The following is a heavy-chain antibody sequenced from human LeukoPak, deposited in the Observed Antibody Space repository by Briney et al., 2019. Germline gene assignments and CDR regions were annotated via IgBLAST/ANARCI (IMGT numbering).Heavy chain of an antibody. Sequence: GGSLRLSCAASGFSFISYGMHWVRQAPGKGLEWVGVISDDGRRKDYADSVKGRFTISGDNSKDTLYLQMNSLRAEDTAVYYCAKRPSDYGDYVSYFDYWGQGTLVTVSS. CDR2: ISDDGRRK. J-gene: IGHJ4*02. CDR1: GFSFISYG. CDR3: AKRPSDYGDYVSYFDY. D-gene: IGHD4-17*01. V-gene: IGHV3-30*18.